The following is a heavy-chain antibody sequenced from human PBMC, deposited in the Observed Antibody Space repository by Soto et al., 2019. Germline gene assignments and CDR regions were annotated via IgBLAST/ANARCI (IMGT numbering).Heavy chain of an antibody. J-gene: IGHJ4*01. D-gene: IGHD4-17*01. Sequence: EVQLLESGGGLVQPGGSLRLSCESSGFTFAGYAINWVRQAPGKGLEWVSAMSGSGAKTFYADSVKGRFTISRDNSKNTVYRQMNSLRGDDTAIYFCAKDRGSGDYGVLKAFGYWGQEPWSPSPQ. V-gene: IGHV3-23*01. CDR2: MSGSGAKT. CDR1: GFTFAGYA. CDR3: AKDRGSGDYGVLKAFGY.